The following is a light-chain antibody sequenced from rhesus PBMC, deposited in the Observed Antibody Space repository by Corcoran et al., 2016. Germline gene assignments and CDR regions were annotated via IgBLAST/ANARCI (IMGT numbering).Light chain of an antibody. J-gene: IGKJ1*01. CDR3: QHNYCNPRT. V-gene: IGKV1-74*01. CDR2: KAS. CDR1: ENVNNY. Sequence: DIQMTQSPSSLSASVGDRVTITCRASENVNNYLNWYQQKPGKAPKLLIYKASTLQSGVPSRFTGSGSGTDYTFTISSLQSEDVATYYCQHNYCNPRTFGQGTKVEIK.